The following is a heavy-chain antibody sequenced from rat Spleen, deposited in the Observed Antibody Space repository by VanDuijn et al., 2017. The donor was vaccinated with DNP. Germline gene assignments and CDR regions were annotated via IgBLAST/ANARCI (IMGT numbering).Heavy chain of an antibody. Sequence: EVQLVESDGGLVQPGRSLKVSCAASGFTFSDCYMAWVRPAPTKGLEWVATISYDGTNTYYRGSVKGRFTISRDNAKSTLYLQMDSLRSEDTATYYCTRRTVYVMDAWGQGASVTVSS. CDR3: TRRTVYVMDA. J-gene: IGHJ4*01. D-gene: IGHD1-1*01. CDR2: ISYDGTNT. CDR1: GFTFSDCY. V-gene: IGHV5-29*01.